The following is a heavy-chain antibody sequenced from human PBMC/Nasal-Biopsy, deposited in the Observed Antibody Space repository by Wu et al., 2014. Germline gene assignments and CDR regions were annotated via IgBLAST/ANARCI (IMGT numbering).Heavy chain of an antibody. D-gene: IGHD1-1*01. CDR3: ASGTTGFGALDY. CDR1: GFTFSSYG. Sequence: LRLSCAASGFTFSSYGMHWVRQAPGKGLEWVAVIWYDGSNKYYADSVKGRFTISRDNSKNTLYLQMNSLRAEDTAVYYCASGTTGFGALDYWGQGTLVTVSS. CDR2: IWYDGSNK. V-gene: IGHV3-33*01. J-gene: IGHJ4*02.